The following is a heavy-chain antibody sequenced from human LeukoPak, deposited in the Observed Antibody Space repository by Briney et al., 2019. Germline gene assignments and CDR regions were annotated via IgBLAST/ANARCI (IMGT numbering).Heavy chain of an antibody. Sequence: GGSLRLSCSASGFTFSGHFMHWVRQAPGKGLEYVSSISINGDKTYYAESVKGRFTISRDNSKNTLYLQMNSLRAEDTAVYYCARIPLFTIPFDYWGQGTLVTVSS. CDR2: ISINGDKT. CDR1: GFTFSGHF. CDR3: ARIPLFTIPFDY. V-gene: IGHV3-64*04. D-gene: IGHD3-9*01. J-gene: IGHJ4*02.